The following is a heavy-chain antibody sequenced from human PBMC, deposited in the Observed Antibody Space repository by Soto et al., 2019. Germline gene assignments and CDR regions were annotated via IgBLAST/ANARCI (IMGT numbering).Heavy chain of an antibody. D-gene: IGHD3-22*01. CDR2: ISSSSSYI. Sequence: VGSQRLSCAAAGLHFSSYSVNWVRKAPGKGLEWVSSISSSSSYIYYADSVKGRFTISRDNAKNSLYLQMNSLRAEDTAVYYCAAYSNYYYSSVYDYWGQGTLVTGSS. J-gene: IGHJ4*02. V-gene: IGHV3-21*04. CDR1: GLHFSSYS. CDR3: AAYSNYYYSSVYDY.